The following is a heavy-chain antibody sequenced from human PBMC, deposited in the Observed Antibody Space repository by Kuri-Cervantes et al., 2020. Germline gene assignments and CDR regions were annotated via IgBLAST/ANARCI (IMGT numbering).Heavy chain of an antibody. CDR2: ISWDGGST. Sequence: GGSLRLSCAASGFTFDDYTMHWVRQAPGKGLEWVSLISWDGGSTYYADSVKGRFTLSRDNSKNSLYLQMNSLRSEDTAVYYCARARLRYFDWLPSYYYMDVWGKGTTVTVSS. CDR1: GFTFDDYT. J-gene: IGHJ6*03. V-gene: IGHV3-43*01. CDR3: ARARLRYFDWLPSYYYMDV. D-gene: IGHD3-9*01.